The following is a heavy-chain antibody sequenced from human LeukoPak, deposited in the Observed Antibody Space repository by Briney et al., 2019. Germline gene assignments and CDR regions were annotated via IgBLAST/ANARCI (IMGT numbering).Heavy chain of an antibody. CDR2: IYYSGST. CDR3: SRENGAFSPFGY. V-gene: IGHV4-39*07. Sequence: PSETLSLTCTVSGDSINSGTYYYWGWVRQPPGKGLEWIGTIYYSGSTYYKPSLKSRGTISVDTSKNQFSLKLSSVTAADTAVYYCSRENGAFSPFGYWGQGTLVTVPS. J-gene: IGHJ4*02. D-gene: IGHD2-8*01. CDR1: GDSINSGTYYY.